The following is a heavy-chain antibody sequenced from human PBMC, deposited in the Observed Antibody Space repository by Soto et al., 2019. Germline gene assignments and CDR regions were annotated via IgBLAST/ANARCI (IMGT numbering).Heavy chain of an antibody. CDR3: ARGYYDFWSGYYPTYYYYYGMDV. CDR1: GFTFSGYG. CDR2: IWYDGSNK. Sequence: GGSLRLSCAASGFTFSGYGMHWVRQAPGKGLEWVAVIWYDGSNKYYADSVKGRFTISRDNSKNTLYLQMNSLRAEDTAVYYCARGYYDFWSGYYPTYYYYYGMDVWGQGTTVTV. J-gene: IGHJ6*02. D-gene: IGHD3-3*01. V-gene: IGHV3-33*01.